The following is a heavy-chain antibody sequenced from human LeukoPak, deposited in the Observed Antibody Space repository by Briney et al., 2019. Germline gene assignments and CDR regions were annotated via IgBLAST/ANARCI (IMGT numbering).Heavy chain of an antibody. Sequence: SETLSLTCAVYGGSFSGYYWSWIRQPPGKGLEWIGEINHSGSTNYNPSLKSRVTISVDTSKNQFSLKLSSVTAADTAVYYCAGARPYCTNGVCSHNWFDPWGQGTLVTVSS. J-gene: IGHJ5*02. D-gene: IGHD2-8*01. CDR2: INHSGST. CDR3: AGARPYCTNGVCSHNWFDP. V-gene: IGHV4-34*01. CDR1: GGSFSGYY.